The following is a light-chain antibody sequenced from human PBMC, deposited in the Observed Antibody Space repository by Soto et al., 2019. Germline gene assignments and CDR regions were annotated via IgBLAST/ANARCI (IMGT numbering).Light chain of an antibody. V-gene: IGKV3D-20*01. CDR3: QQYGPSLT. J-gene: IGKJ4*01. Sequence: EIVLTQSPATLSLSPGERATLSCGASQSVSSIYLAWYQQKPGLAPRLLIYDVSNRFTGIPDRLSGSGSGTDFTLSITRLEPEGSAEYFCQQYGPSLTFGGGTKVELQ. CDR2: DVS. CDR1: QSVSSIY.